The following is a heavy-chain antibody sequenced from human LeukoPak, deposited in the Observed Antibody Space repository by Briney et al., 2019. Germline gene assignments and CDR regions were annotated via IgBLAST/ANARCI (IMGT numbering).Heavy chain of an antibody. D-gene: IGHD6-6*01. CDR2: ISSSSSYI. J-gene: IGHJ4*02. CDR1: GFTFSSYS. V-gene: IGHV3-21*01. Sequence: GGSLRLSCPASGFTFSSYSMNWVRQAPGKGLEWVSSISSSSSYIYYADSVKGRFTISRDNAKNSLYLQMNSLSAEDTAVYYCARDLDPRRIAARPGYWGQGTLVTVSS. CDR3: ARDLDPRRIAARPGY.